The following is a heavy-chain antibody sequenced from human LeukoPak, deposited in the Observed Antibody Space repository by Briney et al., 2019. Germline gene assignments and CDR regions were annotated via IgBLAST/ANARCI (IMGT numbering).Heavy chain of an antibody. CDR2: ISGGGGST. Sequence: GGSLRLSCAASGFTFSSYAMSWVRQAPGKGLEWVSAISGGGGSTYYADSVKGRFTISRDNSKNTLYLQMNSLRAEDTAVYYCAKDLIRPQQVPSNWFDPWGQGTLVTVSS. V-gene: IGHV3-23*01. CDR3: AKDLIRPQQVPSNWFDP. J-gene: IGHJ5*02. CDR1: GFTFSSYA. D-gene: IGHD6-13*01.